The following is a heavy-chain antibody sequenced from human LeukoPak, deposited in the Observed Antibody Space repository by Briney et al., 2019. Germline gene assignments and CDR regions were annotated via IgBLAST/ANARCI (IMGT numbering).Heavy chain of an antibody. Sequence: SETLSLTCTVSGTSINNYYWHWIRQHLGKGLEWIGYIHYSGSTNYNPSLKSRITMSLDTSKSQFSLKLRSVTPADTAVYYCAASGWPSNSFGVWGQGTTVNVSS. CDR1: GTSINNYY. CDR3: AASGWPSNSFGV. CDR2: IHYSGST. D-gene: IGHD6-19*01. J-gene: IGHJ6*02. V-gene: IGHV4-59*01.